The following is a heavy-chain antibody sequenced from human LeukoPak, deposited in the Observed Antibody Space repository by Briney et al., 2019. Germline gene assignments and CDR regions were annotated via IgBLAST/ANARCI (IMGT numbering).Heavy chain of an antibody. J-gene: IGHJ4*02. D-gene: IGHD3-10*01. CDR3: ARDDNFGSVDDY. Sequence: GGSLRLSCAASGFTFSTYWMSWVRQAPGMGLEWVATIRQDGSETHHVDSVKGRFSISRDSAQNTLYLQMNSLRAEDTAVYYCARDDNFGSVDDYWGQGTLVTVSS. CDR1: GFTFSTYW. CDR2: IRQDGSET. V-gene: IGHV3-7*01.